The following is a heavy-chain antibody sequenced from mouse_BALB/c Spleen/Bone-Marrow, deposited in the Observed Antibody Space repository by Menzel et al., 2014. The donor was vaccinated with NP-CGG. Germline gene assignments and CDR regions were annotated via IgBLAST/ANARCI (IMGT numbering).Heavy chain of an antibody. J-gene: IGHJ4*01. Sequence: EVKLMESGGGLVQPGGSLKLSCATSGFTFSDYYMYWVRQTPEKRLEWVAYISNGGGSTYYPDTVKGRFTISRDNAKNTLYLQMSRLKSEDTAMYYCARGGDSLLRIRSMDYWGQGTSVTVSS. CDR2: ISNGGGST. D-gene: IGHD1-2*01. V-gene: IGHV5-12*02. CDR1: GFTFSDYY. CDR3: ARGGDSLLRIRSMDY.